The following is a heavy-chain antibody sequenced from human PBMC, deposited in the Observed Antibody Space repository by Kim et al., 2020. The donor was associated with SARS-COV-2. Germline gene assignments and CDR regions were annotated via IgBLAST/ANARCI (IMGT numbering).Heavy chain of an antibody. CDR3: AKPPRSPVGVFN. V-gene: IGHV3-23*01. CDR2: IGGTSGNT. CDR1: GFTFSDST. Sequence: GGSLRLSCVASGFTFSDSTMSWLRQAPGKGLEWVSSIGGTSGNTYYAGSVQGRFTISRDTSKGMLYLQMNSLSVADAALYYCAKPPRSPVGVFNWGGGP. D-gene: IGHD1-26*01. J-gene: IGHJ4*02.